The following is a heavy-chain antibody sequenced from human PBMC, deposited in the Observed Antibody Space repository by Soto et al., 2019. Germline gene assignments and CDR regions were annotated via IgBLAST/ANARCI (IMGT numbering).Heavy chain of an antibody. Sequence: QLQLVQSGAEVKKPASSVEVSCKASGGTFNNYPVTWVRQAPGQGLEWMGGIIPISGTPNYAQKFEGRVTITADTSTSTVYMELSSLISEDTAVYYCASSYGISWYGDYWGQGPLVSVCS. J-gene: IGHJ4*02. CDR1: GGTFNNYP. CDR2: IIPISGTP. CDR3: ASSYGISWYGDY. V-gene: IGHV1-69*06. D-gene: IGHD6-13*01.